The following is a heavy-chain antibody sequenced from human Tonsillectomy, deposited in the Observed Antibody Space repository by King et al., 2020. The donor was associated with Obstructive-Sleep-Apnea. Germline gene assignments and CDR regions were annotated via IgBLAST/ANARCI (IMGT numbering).Heavy chain of an antibody. V-gene: IGHV1-18*04. CDR3: ARDLLEGGSYYSYFQH. CDR2: ISAYSGTT. J-gene: IGHJ1*01. CDR1: GYTFTSYG. Sequence: QLVQSGAEVKKPGASVKVSCKTSGYTFTSYGISWVRQAPGQGLEWMGWISAYSGTTFYAQNLQGSVTMTTDTSTSTAYMELRSLRSDDTAVYYCARDLLEGGSYYSYFQHWGQGTLVTVSS. D-gene: IGHD1-26*01.